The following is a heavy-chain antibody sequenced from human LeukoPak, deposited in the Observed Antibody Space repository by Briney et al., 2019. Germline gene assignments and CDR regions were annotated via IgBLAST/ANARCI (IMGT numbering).Heavy chain of an antibody. D-gene: IGHD1-26*01. J-gene: IGHJ4*02. Sequence: ASVKVSCKASGYTFTSYYMHWVRQAPGQGLEWMGIINPSGGSTSYAQKFQGRVTMTRDTSTSTVYMELSSLRSEDTAVYYCARGGVIWGATTGDYFDYWGQGTLVTVSS. V-gene: IGHV1-46*01. CDR2: INPSGGST. CDR3: ARGGVIWGATTGDYFDY. CDR1: GYTFTSYY.